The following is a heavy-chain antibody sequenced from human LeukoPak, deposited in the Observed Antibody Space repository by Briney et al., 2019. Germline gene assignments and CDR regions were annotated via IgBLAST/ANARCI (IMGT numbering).Heavy chain of an antibody. Sequence: TSETLSLTCAVYGGSFSGYYWGWIRQPPGKGLEWIGNIFYSGSTYYSPSLRSRVTISLDTSRNQFSLKLNSVTAADTAVYYCAKSNGYGLVDIWGQGTMVTVSS. CDR2: IFYSGST. CDR1: GGSFSGYY. V-gene: IGHV4-34*12. D-gene: IGHD3-10*01. CDR3: AKSNGYGLVDI. J-gene: IGHJ3*02.